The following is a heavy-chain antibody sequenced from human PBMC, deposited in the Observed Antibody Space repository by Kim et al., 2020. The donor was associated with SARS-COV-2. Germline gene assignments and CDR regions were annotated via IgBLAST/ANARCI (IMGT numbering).Heavy chain of an antibody. J-gene: IGHJ4*02. CDR2: FTGDGLT. Sequence: GGSLRLSCAASGFTFSNYGMTWVRQTPGKGLEWVSSFTGDGLTHYADSVKGRFTISRDNSKNMLYLQMNSLRAEDTAVYYCGDDYGAGSHFSYWGQGTL. CDR3: GDDYGAGSHFSY. V-gene: IGHV3-23*01. CDR1: GFTFSNYG. D-gene: IGHD3-10*01.